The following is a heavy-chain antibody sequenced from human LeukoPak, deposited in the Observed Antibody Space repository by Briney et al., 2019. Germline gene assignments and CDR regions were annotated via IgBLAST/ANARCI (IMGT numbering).Heavy chain of an antibody. CDR3: ARLIITMIPNFDY. V-gene: IGHV4-39*01. Sequence: PSDTLSLTCTVSGGSLSSSSYYWGWIRQPPGKGLEWIGSIYYSGSTYYNPSLKSRVTISVDTSKNQFSLKLSSVTAADTAVYYCARLIITMIPNFDYWGQGTLVTVSS. CDR1: GGSLSSSSYY. J-gene: IGHJ4*02. CDR2: IYYSGST. D-gene: IGHD3-22*01.